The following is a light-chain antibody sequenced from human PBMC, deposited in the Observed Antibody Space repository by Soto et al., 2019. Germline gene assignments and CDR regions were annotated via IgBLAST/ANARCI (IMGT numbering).Light chain of an antibody. V-gene: IGLV2-8*01. J-gene: IGLJ2*01. CDR3: SSYAGNNIVV. CDR2: EVS. Sequence: QSVLTQPPSASGSPGQSVTISCTGTSSDVGGYNYVSWYQQHPGKAPKLMIYEVSKRPSGVPDRFSGSKSGNTASLTVSGLQGEDEADYYCSSYAGNNIVVFGGGTKLTVL. CDR1: SSDVGGYNY.